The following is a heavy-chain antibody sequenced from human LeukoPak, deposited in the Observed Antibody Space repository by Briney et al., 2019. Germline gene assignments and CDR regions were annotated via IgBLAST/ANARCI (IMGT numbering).Heavy chain of an antibody. CDR3: AKEFTPENSGFDAFDI. D-gene: IGHD3-22*01. J-gene: IGHJ3*02. CDR1: GFTFSSYE. V-gene: IGHV3-48*03. CDR2: ISSGGGTI. Sequence: PGGSLRLSCAASGFTFSSYEMDWVRQAPGKGLEWVAYISSGGGTIYYADSVRGRFTISRDNAKNSLYLQMNSLRAEDTAVYYCAKEFTPENSGFDAFDIWGQGTMVTVSS.